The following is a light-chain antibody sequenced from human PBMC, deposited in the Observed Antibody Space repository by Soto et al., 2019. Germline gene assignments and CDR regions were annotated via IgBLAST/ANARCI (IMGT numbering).Light chain of an antibody. CDR3: QQYDKLPPYT. CDR1: QDIDNY. CDR2: DAS. J-gene: IGKJ2*01. Sequence: DLLLTQSPSSLSASVGDRVTITCQASQDIDNYLNWYQQKPGQAPQLLIYDASNLETGVPTRFSGRGSGTDFTITISSPQPEDIATYYCQQYDKLPPYTFGQGTKLELK. V-gene: IGKV1-33*01.